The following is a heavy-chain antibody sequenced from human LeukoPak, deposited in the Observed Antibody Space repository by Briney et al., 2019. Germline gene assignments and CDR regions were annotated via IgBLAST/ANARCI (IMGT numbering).Heavy chain of an antibody. J-gene: IGHJ5*02. V-gene: IGHV5-51*01. CDR2: IYPGDSDT. D-gene: IGHD2-2*01. CDR3: ARRAYCSSTRCPGDFWFDP. CDR1: GYSFTSYW. Sequence: GESLKISCKGSGYSFTSYWIGWVRQMPGKGLEWMGIIYPGDSDTRYSPSFQGQVTISADKSISTAYLQWSSLKASDTAMYYCARRAYCSSTRCPGDFWFDPWGQGTLVTVSS.